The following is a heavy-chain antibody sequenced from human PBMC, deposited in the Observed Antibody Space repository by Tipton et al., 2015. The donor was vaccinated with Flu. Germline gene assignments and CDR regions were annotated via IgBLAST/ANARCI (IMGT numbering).Heavy chain of an antibody. CDR1: GDSISSGNYY. V-gene: IGHV4-61*02. CDR3: ARDYCSGGICYPDY. CDR2: VYSSGSI. J-gene: IGHJ4*02. D-gene: IGHD2-15*01. Sequence: TLSLTCTVSGDSISSGNYYWSWIRQPAGKGLEWIGRVYSSGSINYNPSLKNRVTISVDTSKNQFSLKLDSMTAADTAVYFCARDYCSGGICYPDYWGQGTLVTVSS.